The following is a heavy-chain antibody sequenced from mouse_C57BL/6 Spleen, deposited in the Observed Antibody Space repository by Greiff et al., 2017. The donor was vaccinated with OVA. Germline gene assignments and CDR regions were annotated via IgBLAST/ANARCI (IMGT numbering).Heavy chain of an antibody. CDR2: IFPGSGST. CDR1: GYTFTDYY. D-gene: IGHD1-1*01. V-gene: IGHV1-75*01. J-gene: IGHJ2*01. Sequence: VKLMESGPELVKPGASVKISCKASGYTFTDYYINWVKQRPGQGLEWIGWIFPGSGSTYYNEKFKGKATLTVDKSSSTAYMLLSSLTSEDSAVYFCASYYGSSYGGYFDYWGQGTTLTVSS. CDR3: ASYYGSSYGGYFDY.